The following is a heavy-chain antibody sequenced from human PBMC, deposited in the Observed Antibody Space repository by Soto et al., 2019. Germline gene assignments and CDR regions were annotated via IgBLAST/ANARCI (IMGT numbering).Heavy chain of an antibody. Sequence: PSETLSLTCAVSGGSISSSNWWSWVRPPPGKGLEWIGEIYHSGSTNYNPSLKSRVTISVDKSKNQFSLKLSSVTAADTAVYYCAREMVGATIGSSFDYWGQGTLVTVSS. V-gene: IGHV4-4*02. CDR2: IYHSGST. J-gene: IGHJ4*02. D-gene: IGHD1-26*01. CDR3: AREMVGATIGSSFDY. CDR1: GGSISSSNW.